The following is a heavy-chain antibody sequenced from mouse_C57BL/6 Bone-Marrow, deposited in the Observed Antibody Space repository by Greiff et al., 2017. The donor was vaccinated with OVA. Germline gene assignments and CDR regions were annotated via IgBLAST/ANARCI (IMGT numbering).Heavy chain of an antibody. J-gene: IGHJ2*01. D-gene: IGHD1-1*01. CDR3: ARSITPVVSYYFDY. CDR1: GYAFSSSW. V-gene: IGHV1-82*01. Sequence: QVQLQQSGPELVKPGASVKISCKASGYAFSSSWMNWVKQRPGKGLEWIGRIYPGDGDTNYNGKFKGKATLTADKSSSTAYMQLSSLTSEDSAVYFCARSITPVVSYYFDYWGQGTTLTVSS. CDR2: IYPGDGDT.